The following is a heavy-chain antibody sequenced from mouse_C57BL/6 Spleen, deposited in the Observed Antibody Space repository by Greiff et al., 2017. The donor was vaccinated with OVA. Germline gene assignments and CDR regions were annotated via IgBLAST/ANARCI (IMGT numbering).Heavy chain of an antibody. CDR1: GYTFTDYN. D-gene: IGHD2-3*01. J-gene: IGHJ4*01. V-gene: IGHV1-22*01. CDR2: INPNNGGT. Sequence: EVKLMESGPELVKPGASVKMSCKASGYTFTDYNMHWVKQSHGKSLEWIGYINPNNGGTSYNQKFKGKATLTVNKSSSTAYMELRSLTSEDSAVYYCARAVYDGYLYYYAMDYWGQGTTLTVSS. CDR3: ARAVYDGYLYYYAMDY.